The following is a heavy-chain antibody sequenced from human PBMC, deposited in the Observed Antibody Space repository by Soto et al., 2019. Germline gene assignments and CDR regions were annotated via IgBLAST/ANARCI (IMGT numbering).Heavy chain of an antibody. J-gene: IGHJ4*02. CDR2: IYYSGST. CDR1: GGSVSSGSYY. V-gene: IGHV4-61*01. CDR3: ARAPFEHEGFDC. Sequence: QVQLQESGPGLVKPSETLSLTCTVSGGSVSSGSYYWSWIRQPPGKGLEWIGYIYYSGSTNYNPSLKSRVSISVDTSKNQFSLKMSSVTASDTAVYYSARAPFEHEGFDCWGQGTLVTVSS.